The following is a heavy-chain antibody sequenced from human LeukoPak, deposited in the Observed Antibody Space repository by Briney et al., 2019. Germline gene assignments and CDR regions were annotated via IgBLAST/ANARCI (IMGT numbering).Heavy chain of an antibody. D-gene: IGHD2/OR15-2a*01. V-gene: IGHV3-33*06. CDR1: GFTFSNYG. J-gene: IGHJ4*02. CDR2: IWSDGGNK. Sequence: GGSLRLSCVASGFTFSNYGMHWVRQAPGKGLEWVAVIWSDGGNKFYRDSVKGRFTISRDNSKNTLYLQMSSLSAEDTAVYYCAKGSTTFDYWGQGTLVTVSS. CDR3: AKGSTTFDY.